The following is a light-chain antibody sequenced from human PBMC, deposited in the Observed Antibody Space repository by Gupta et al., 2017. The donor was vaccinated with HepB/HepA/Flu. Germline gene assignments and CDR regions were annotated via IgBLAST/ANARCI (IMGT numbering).Light chain of an antibody. J-gene: IGLJ2*01. V-gene: IGLV3-1*01. CDR2: HDS. CDR1: KVGDTY. Sequence: SYDLTQPPALSVSPGQTDSITCSGDKVGDTYACWYQQKPGQSHVLVIYHDSKRPSGTKERFACSNSWKKATPTLTENQAMDEADDDCKEQASSTLNEVFGTGTKLTVL. CDR3: KEQASSTLNEV.